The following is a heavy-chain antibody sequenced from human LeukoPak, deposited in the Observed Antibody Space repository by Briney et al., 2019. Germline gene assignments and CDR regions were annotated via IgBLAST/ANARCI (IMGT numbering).Heavy chain of an antibody. CDR3: ARGPVAVAGTGYYFDY. CDR2: ISYDGSNK. CDR1: GFTFNTYA. V-gene: IGHV3-30-3*01. D-gene: IGHD6-19*01. Sequence: GGSLRLSCAASGFTFNTYAMSWVRQAPGKGLEWVAVISYDGSNKYYADSVKGRFTISRDNSKNTLYLQMNSLRAEDTAVYYCARGPVAVAGTGYYFDYWGQGTLVTVSS. J-gene: IGHJ4*02.